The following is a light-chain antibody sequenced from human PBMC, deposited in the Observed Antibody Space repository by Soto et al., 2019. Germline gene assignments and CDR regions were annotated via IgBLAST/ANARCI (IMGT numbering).Light chain of an antibody. J-gene: IGKJ5*01. CDR1: QSISYS. CDR3: QQRNNWPST. Sequence: EGVLIQSRATLCLSPWERVKLCCTASQSISYSLAWYQHKPGQAPRLLIYDVSNRAAGIPARFSGSGSGTDFTLTISNLEPEDFAVYYCQQRNNWPSTFGQGTRLEIK. CDR2: DVS. V-gene: IGKV3-11*01.